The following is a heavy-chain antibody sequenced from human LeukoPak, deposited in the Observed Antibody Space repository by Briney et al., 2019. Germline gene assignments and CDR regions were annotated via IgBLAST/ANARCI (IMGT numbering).Heavy chain of an antibody. Sequence: GGSLRLSCAASGFTFSSYAMSWVRQAPGKGLEWVSSISSSSSYIYYADSVKGRFTISRDNAKNSLYLQMNSLRAEDTAVYYCARSLKLIAVAGGDYWGQGTLVTVSS. J-gene: IGHJ4*02. V-gene: IGHV3-21*01. CDR2: ISSSSSYI. CDR3: ARSLKLIAVAGGDY. CDR1: GFTFSSYA. D-gene: IGHD6-19*01.